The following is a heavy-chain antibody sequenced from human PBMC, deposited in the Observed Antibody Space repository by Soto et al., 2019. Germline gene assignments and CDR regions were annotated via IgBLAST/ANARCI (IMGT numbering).Heavy chain of an antibody. J-gene: IGHJ4*02. D-gene: IGHD6-6*01. V-gene: IGHV3-7*01. CDR1: GFTFSSYW. CDR2: IKQDGSEK. CDR3: TRSISALPGDDY. Sequence: VQLVESGGGLVQPGGALRLSCAASGFTFSSYWMGWVRQAPGKGPEWLANIKQDGSEKYYVESVKGRFIISRDNAKNSRYMQMNSLRVEDTALYYCTRSISALPGDDYWGQGTLVTVSP.